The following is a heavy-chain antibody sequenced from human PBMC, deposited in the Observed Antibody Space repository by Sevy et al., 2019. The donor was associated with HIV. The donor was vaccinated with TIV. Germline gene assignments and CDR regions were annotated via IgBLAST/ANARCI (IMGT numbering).Heavy chain of an antibody. D-gene: IGHD1-1*01. J-gene: IGHJ4*02. V-gene: IGHV4-31*03. CDR1: GGSVSSGGYY. Sequence: SETLSLTCTVSGGSVSSGGYYWSWIRQHPGKGLEWIGYIYYSGSTYYNPSLKSRVIISVDTSKNLFSLKLNSVTAADTAVYYCARVGKTGPSFDSWGQGTLVTVSS. CDR2: IYYSGST. CDR3: ARVGKTGPSFDS.